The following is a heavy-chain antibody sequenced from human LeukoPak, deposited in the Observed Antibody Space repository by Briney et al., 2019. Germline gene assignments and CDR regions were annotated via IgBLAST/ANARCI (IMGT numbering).Heavy chain of an antibody. CDR2: ISTGGST. CDR1: GASISSSY. CDR3: ARDQTYYVSSGYYYVTYLQH. Sequence: SETLSLTCTVSGASISSSYCTWIRHPAGEGLEWIGRISTGGSTTYNPSFKSRVTMSVDMSKNQFSLKLTSVTAADTAVYYCARDQTYYVSSGYYYVTYLQHWGQGILVTVSS. D-gene: IGHD3-22*01. V-gene: IGHV4-4*07. J-gene: IGHJ1*01.